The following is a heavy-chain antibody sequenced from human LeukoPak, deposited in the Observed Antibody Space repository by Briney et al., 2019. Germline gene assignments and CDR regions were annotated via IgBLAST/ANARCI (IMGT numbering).Heavy chain of an antibody. CDR1: GFTVSSNY. CDR2: IYSGGST. Sequence: PGGSLRLSCAASGFTVSSNYMSWVRQAPGKGLEWVSVIYSGGSTYYADSVKGRFTISRDNSKNTLYLQMNSLRAEDTAVYYCARAPRNVVDYYYYYMDVWGKGTTVTVSS. D-gene: IGHD2-15*01. V-gene: IGHV3-53*01. CDR3: ARAPRNVVDYYYYYMDV. J-gene: IGHJ6*03.